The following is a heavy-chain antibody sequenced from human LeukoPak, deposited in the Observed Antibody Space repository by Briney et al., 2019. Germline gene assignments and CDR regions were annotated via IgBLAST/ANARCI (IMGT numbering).Heavy chain of an antibody. CDR3: AREKHYDFWSGYNYYYYGMDV. D-gene: IGHD3-3*01. CDR2: ISAYNGNT. V-gene: IGHV1-18*01. Sequence: ASVKVSCKASGYTFTSYGISWVRQAPGQGLEWMGWISAYNGNTNYAQKLQGRVTMTTDTSTSTAHMELRSLRSDDTAVYYCAREKHYDFWSGYNYYYYGMDVWGQGTTVTVSS. CDR1: GYTFTSYG. J-gene: IGHJ6*02.